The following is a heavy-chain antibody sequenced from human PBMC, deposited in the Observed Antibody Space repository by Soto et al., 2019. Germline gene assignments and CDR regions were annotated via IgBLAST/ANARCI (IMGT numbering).Heavy chain of an antibody. CDR2: MNPNSGNT. Sequence: GASVKVSCKASGYTFTSYDINWVRQATGQGLEWMGWMNPNSGNTGYAQKFQGRVTMTRNTSISTAYMELSSPRSEDTAVYYCALSRIAARRGRNYFDYWGQGTLVTVSS. CDR1: GYTFTSYD. CDR3: ALSRIAARRGRNYFDY. V-gene: IGHV1-8*01. D-gene: IGHD6-6*01. J-gene: IGHJ4*02.